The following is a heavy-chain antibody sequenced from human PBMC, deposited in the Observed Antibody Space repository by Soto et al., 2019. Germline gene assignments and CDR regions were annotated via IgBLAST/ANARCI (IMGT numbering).Heavy chain of an antibody. CDR2: INPNSGDT. D-gene: IGHD6-13*01. CDR3: ARGPRIAAAGKFDY. Sequence: QVQLVQSGSAVKKPGAAVKVSCKASGYTFNVSYMHWVRQAPGQGLEWMGWINPNSGDTDSAQKFQCRVTMIRSTSISTAYMDLSRRGSADRAGYYCARGPRIAAAGKFDYWCQVTLFTVCS. CDR1: GYTFNVSY. J-gene: IGHJ4*02. V-gene: IGHV1-2*02.